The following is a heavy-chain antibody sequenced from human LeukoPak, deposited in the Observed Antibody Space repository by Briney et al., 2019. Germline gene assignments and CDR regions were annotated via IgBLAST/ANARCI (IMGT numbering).Heavy chain of an antibody. CDR2: IYTGGST. V-gene: IGHV3-53*01. CDR3: ARDLGTNDAFDI. D-gene: IGHD7-27*01. CDR1: GFTVSTTY. Sequence: GGSLRLSCAASGFTVSTTYMSWVRQAPGKGLEWASIIYTGGSTYYAHSVKGRFTIPRDNSKNTVYIQMNSLRAEDTAVYFCARDLGTNDAFDIWGQGTMLTVSS. J-gene: IGHJ3*02.